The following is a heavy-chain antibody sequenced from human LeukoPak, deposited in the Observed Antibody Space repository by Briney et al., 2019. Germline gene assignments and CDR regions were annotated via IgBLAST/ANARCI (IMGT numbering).Heavy chain of an antibody. V-gene: IGHV4-34*01. J-gene: IGHJ5*02. D-gene: IGHD2-15*01. CDR2: NNNGGST. CDR3: ARGQFCSGGSCYSSWFDR. CDR1: GGPYRGHH. Sequence: SETLPHICALYGGPYRGHHWSWIRDPPEKGREEIGENNNGGSTNYSPSLKSRVAISVVTSKVQFSLKLSSVTAADAAVYYCARGQFCSGGSCYSSWFDRWGQGALVTVCS.